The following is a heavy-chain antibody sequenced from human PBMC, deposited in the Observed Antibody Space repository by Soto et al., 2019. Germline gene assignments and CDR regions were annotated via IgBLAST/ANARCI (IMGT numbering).Heavy chain of an antibody. CDR2: ISPYNGHT. D-gene: IGHD6-25*01. CDR3: ARDQGTYSSGPNY. Sequence: ASVKVSCKASGYSFTTYGINWVRQAPGQGLEWMGWISPYNGHTKYVQKLQVRVTMTTDTSTSTAYMELRSLRSDDTAVYYCARDQGTYSSGPNYWGQGTLVTVSS. V-gene: IGHV1-18*01. CDR1: GYSFTTYG. J-gene: IGHJ4*02.